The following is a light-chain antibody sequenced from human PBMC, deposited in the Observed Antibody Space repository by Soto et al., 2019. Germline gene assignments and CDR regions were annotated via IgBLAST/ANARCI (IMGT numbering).Light chain of an antibody. CDR3: QQRTNWRII. V-gene: IGKV3D-20*02. CDR2: GVS. Sequence: QAPATLSVSPGDRATLSCRASQSVTSNYLAWYQQKPGQAPRLLIYGVSNRATGVPDRFSGSGSGTDFTLTISSLEPEDFAVYYCQQRTNWRIIFGQGTRLEIK. CDR1: QSVTSNY. J-gene: IGKJ5*01.